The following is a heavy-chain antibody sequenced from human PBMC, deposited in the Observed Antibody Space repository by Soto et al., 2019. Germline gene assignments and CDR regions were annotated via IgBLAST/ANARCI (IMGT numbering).Heavy chain of an antibody. J-gene: IGHJ4*02. CDR1: GYTFTSFY. D-gene: IGHD5-12*01. Sequence: ASVQVSCKASGYTFTSFYMHWVRQARGQGLEWMGIINPSGGSTSSAQKFQGRVTMTRDTSTSTVYMELSSLTFEDTAVYYCARGRNGYNLYYFDYWGQGALVTVSS. CDR2: INPSGGST. CDR3: ARGRNGYNLYYFDY. V-gene: IGHV1-46*01.